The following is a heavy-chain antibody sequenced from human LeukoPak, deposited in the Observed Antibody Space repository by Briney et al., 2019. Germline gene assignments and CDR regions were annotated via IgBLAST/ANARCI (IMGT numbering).Heavy chain of an antibody. J-gene: IGHJ3*02. CDR2: IYYSGST. D-gene: IGHD3-9*01. Sequence: SETLSLTCTVSGGSISSGGYYWSWIRQHPGKGLEWIGYIYYSGSTYYNPSLKSRVTISVDTSKNQFSLKLSSVTAADTAVYYCARGRAYYGILTGYSSDAFDIWGQGTMVTVSS. CDR1: GGSISSGGYY. V-gene: IGHV4-31*03. CDR3: ARGRAYYGILTGYSSDAFDI.